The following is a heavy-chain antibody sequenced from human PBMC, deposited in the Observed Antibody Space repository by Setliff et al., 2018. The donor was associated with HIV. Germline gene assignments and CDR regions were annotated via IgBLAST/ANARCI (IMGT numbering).Heavy chain of an antibody. V-gene: IGHV1-2*02. Sequence: ASVKVSCKASGYTFTGYYMHWVRQVPGQGLEWMGWINPNSGGTNYAQKFQGRVTMTRDTSISTDYMELSRLRSDDTAVYYCARSDSSGYKDYWGQGTLVTVSS. CDR2: INPNSGGT. D-gene: IGHD3-22*01. CDR3: ARSDSSGYKDY. J-gene: IGHJ4*02. CDR1: GYTFTGYY.